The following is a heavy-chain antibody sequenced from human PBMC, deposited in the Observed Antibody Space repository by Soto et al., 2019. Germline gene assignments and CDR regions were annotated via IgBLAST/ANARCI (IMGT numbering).Heavy chain of an antibody. CDR2: IYYSGST. D-gene: IGHD2-15*01. CDR1: GGSISSGDNY. CDR3: ARVGAAYILFDY. Sequence: QVQLQESGPGLVKPSHTLSLTCTVSGGSISSGDNYWSWIRQPPGKGLEWIGYIYYSGSTYYNPSLKSRVTISVDTSKNQFSLKLSSVTAADTAVYYCARVGAAYILFDYWGQGTLVTVS. J-gene: IGHJ4*02. V-gene: IGHV4-30-4*01.